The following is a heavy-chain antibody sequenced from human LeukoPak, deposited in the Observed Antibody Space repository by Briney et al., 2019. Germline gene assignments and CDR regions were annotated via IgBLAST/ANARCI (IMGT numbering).Heavy chain of an antibody. D-gene: IGHD1-7*01. CDR3: ARGQLELRFGNWFDP. CDR2: IIPIFGTA. J-gene: IGHJ5*02. V-gene: IGHV1-69*05. CDR1: GGTFSSYA. Sequence: ASVKVSCKASGGTFSSYAISWVRQAPGQGLYWMGGIIPIFGTANYAQKFQGRVTITTDESTSTAYMELSRLRSEDTAVYYCARGQLELRFGNWFDPWGQGTLVTASS.